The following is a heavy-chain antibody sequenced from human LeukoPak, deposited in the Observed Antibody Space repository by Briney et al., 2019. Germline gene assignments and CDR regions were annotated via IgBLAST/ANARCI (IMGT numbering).Heavy chain of an antibody. D-gene: IGHD3-10*01. CDR3: ARDSLPLWFGESFPFDY. CDR2: ISSSSSYI. V-gene: IGHV3-21*01. J-gene: IGHJ4*02. Sequence: PEGSLRLSCAASGFTFSSYSRNWVRQAPGKGLEWISSISSSSSYIYYADSVKGRFTISRYNAKNSLYLQMNSLRAEDTAVYYCARDSLPLWFGESFPFDYWGQGTLVTVSS. CDR1: GFTFSSYS.